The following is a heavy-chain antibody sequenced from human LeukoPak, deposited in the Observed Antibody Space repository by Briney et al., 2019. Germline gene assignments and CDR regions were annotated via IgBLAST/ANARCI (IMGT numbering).Heavy chain of an antibody. Sequence: SETLSLTCTVSGGSISSYYWSWIRQSPGKGLECIGYIHYTGSTNYNPSLKSRVTISVETSKNQFSLKLKSVTAADTAIYYCARGGYYGSGNDFRFDPWGQGTLVTVSS. CDR2: IHYTGST. CDR1: GGSISSYY. J-gene: IGHJ5*02. CDR3: ARGGYYGSGNDFRFDP. V-gene: IGHV4-59*01. D-gene: IGHD3-10*01.